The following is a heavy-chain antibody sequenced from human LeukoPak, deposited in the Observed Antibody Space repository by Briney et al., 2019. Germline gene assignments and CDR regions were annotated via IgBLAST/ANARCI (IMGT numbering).Heavy chain of an antibody. J-gene: IGHJ6*03. CDR1: GFTFSSYS. D-gene: IGHD2-15*01. CDR2: ISGSSSYI. CDR3: ARDHCSGGSCYYYYYYMDV. V-gene: IGHV3-21*01. Sequence: GGSLRLSCAASGFTFSSYSMNWVRQAPGKGLEWVSSISGSSSYIYYADSVKGRFTISRDNAKNSMYLQMNSLRAEDTAVYYCARDHCSGGSCYYYYYYMDVWGKGTTVTVSS.